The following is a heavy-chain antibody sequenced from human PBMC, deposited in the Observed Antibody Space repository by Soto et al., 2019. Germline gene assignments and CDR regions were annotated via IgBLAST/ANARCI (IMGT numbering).Heavy chain of an antibody. CDR2: IYYSGST. V-gene: IGHV4-39*01. D-gene: IGHD3-22*01. CDR1: GGSISSSSYY. Sequence: SETLSLTCTVSGGSISSSSYYWGWIRQPPGKGLEWIGSIYYSGSTYYNPSLKSRVTISVDTSKNQFSLKLSSVTAADTAVYYCARVMVITIGLGIDYWGQGTLVTVSS. CDR3: ARVMVITIGLGIDY. J-gene: IGHJ4*02.